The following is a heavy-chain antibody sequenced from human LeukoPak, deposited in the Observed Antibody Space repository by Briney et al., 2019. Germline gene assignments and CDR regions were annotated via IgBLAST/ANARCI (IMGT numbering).Heavy chain of an antibody. V-gene: IGHV1-2*04. D-gene: IGHD3-22*01. Sequence: ASVKVSCKASGYTFTGYYMHWVRQAPGQGLEWMGWINPNSGGTNYAQKFQGWVTMTRDTSISTAYMELSRLRSDDTAVYYCATGLVVRYYYYGMDVWGQGTTVTVSS. CDR3: ATGLVVRYYYYGMDV. CDR2: INPNSGGT. CDR1: GYTFTGYY. J-gene: IGHJ6*02.